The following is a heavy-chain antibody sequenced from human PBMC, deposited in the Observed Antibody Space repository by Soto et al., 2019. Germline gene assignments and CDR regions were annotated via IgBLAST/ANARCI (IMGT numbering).Heavy chain of an antibody. CDR3: ARSYCSTSTCYSYWLDP. Sequence: QMQLVQSGAEVKKPGASVRVSCKASGFRFTYYGITWVRQAPGQGLEWMGWISTHNGNTNYAQKLEGRVTMTTDTSTSTAYMELRSPRSDDTAVYYCARSYCSTSTCYSYWLDPWGQGTLVTVSS. V-gene: IGHV1-18*04. CDR2: ISTHNGNT. D-gene: IGHD2-2*02. CDR1: GFRFTYYG. J-gene: IGHJ5*02.